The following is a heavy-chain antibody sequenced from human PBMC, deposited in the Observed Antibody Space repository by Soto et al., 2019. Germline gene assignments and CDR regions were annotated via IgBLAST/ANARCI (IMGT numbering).Heavy chain of an antibody. CDR1: GFTFSSYA. Sequence: QVVQSGPEVKKPGTSVKVSCKASGFTFSSYAMSWVRQAPGKGLEWVSAISGSGGSTYYADSVKGRFTISRDNSKNTLYLQMNSLRAEDTAVYYCAKDMGSGTNWGQGTLVTVSS. J-gene: IGHJ4*02. D-gene: IGHD3-10*01. CDR3: AKDMGSGTN. CDR2: ISGSGGST. V-gene: IGHV3-23*04.